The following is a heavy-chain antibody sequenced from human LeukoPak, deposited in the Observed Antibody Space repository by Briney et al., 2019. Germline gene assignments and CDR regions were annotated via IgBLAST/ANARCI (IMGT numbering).Heavy chain of an antibody. V-gene: IGHV4-59*08. J-gene: IGHJ3*02. D-gene: IGHD4-17*01. CDR3: AIYGDSDAFDI. CDR2: IYYSGST. CDR1: GGSISSYY. Sequence: SSETLSLTCTVSGGSISSYYWSWVRQPPGKGLEWIGYIYYSGSTNYNPSLKSRVTIPVDTSKNQFSLKLSSVTAADTAVYYCAIYGDSDAFDIWGQGTMVTVSS.